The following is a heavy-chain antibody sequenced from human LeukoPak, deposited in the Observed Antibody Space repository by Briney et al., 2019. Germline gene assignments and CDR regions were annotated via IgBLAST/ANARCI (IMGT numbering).Heavy chain of an antibody. CDR2: FDFEDGER. CDR1: VYTLTELS. V-gene: IGHV1-24*01. Sequence: ASVKVSCKVSVYTLTELSMHWVRQAPGKGLGGMGGFDFEDGERTYAQKYQGRVTMTEDTPTDNAYMDLRSLRSEDKAVYYCATELPRGLLSYWGQGTLVTVSS. CDR3: ATELPRGLLSY. D-gene: IGHD1-26*01. J-gene: IGHJ4*02.